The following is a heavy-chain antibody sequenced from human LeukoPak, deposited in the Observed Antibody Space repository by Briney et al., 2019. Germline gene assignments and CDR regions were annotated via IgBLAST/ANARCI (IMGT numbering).Heavy chain of an antibody. CDR2: ISSSGSTV. D-gene: IGHD4-17*01. CDR3: ARVSPNTVTTLQYFDY. Sequence: GGSLRLSCAASGFTFSSYEMNWVRQAPGKGLEWVSYISSSGSTVYYADSVKGRFTISRDNAKNSLYLQMNSLRAEDTAVYYCARVSPNTVTTLQYFDYWGQGTLVTVSS. V-gene: IGHV3-48*03. J-gene: IGHJ4*02. CDR1: GFTFSSYE.